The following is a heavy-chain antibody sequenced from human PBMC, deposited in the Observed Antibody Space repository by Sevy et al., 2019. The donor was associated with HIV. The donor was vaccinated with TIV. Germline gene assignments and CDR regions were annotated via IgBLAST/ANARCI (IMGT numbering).Heavy chain of an antibody. CDR3: TTGVLGAVAGPAIVFDY. CDR1: GFTFSNAW. V-gene: IGHV3-15*01. J-gene: IGHJ4*02. Sequence: GGSLRLSCAASGFTFSNAWMRWVRQAPGKGLEWVGRIKRKSDGETTDYAAPVKGRFTISRDDSKNMVYLQMNSLKTEDTAVYYCTTGVLGAVAGPAIVFDYWGQGTLVTVSS. CDR2: IKRKSDGETT. D-gene: IGHD6-19*01.